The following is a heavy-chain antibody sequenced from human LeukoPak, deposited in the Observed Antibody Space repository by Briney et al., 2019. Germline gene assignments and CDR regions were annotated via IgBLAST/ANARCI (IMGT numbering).Heavy chain of an antibody. V-gene: IGHV1-69*13. J-gene: IGHJ3*02. CDR3: ARGMPYYGSGDNAFDI. CDR2: IIPIFGTA. D-gene: IGHD3-10*01. Sequence: GASVKVSCKASGGTFSSYAISWVRQAPGQGLERMGGIIPIFGTANYAQKFQGRVTITADESTSTAYMELSSLRSEDTAVYYCARGMPYYGSGDNAFDIWGQGTMVTVSS. CDR1: GGTFSSYA.